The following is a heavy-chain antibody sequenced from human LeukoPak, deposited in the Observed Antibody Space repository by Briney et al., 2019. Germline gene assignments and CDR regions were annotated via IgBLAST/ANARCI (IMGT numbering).Heavy chain of an antibody. D-gene: IGHD6-6*01. CDR1: GYTFTGYY. Sequence: ASVTVSCKASGYTFTGYYMHWVRQAPGQGLEWMRWINPNSGGTNYAQKFQGRVTMTRDTSISTAYMELSRLRSDDTAVYYCAREHASSFPRFDYWGQGTLVTVSS. V-gene: IGHV1-2*02. CDR3: AREHASSFPRFDY. J-gene: IGHJ4*02. CDR2: INPNSGGT.